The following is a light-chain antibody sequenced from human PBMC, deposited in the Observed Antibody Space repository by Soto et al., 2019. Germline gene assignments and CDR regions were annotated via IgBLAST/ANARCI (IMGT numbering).Light chain of an antibody. Sequence: DIQMTQSPSSLSASVVDRVTITCRASQSISSYLNWYQQKPGKAPKLLIYAASSLQSGVPSRFSGSGSGTDFTLTISSLQPEEFATYYCQQSYSTAWTFGQGTKVEIK. V-gene: IGKV1-39*01. CDR1: QSISSY. CDR3: QQSYSTAWT. J-gene: IGKJ1*01. CDR2: AAS.